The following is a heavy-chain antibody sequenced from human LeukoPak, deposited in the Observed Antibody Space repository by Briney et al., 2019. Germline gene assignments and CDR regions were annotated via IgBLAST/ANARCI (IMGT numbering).Heavy chain of an antibody. CDR3: ARGTAAAAAGMAKNYYYNYMDV. CDR2: IIPAFRTA. V-gene: IGHV1-69*05. CDR1: GGTFTSYG. D-gene: IGHD6-13*01. Sequence: EASVKVSCKASGGTFTSYGINWVRQAPGQGLEWMGGIIPAFRTANYAQNFQGRVTITTDESTTTAYMEVRSLRSADTAVYYCARGTAAAAAGMAKNYYYNYMDVWGKGTTVTVSS. J-gene: IGHJ6*03.